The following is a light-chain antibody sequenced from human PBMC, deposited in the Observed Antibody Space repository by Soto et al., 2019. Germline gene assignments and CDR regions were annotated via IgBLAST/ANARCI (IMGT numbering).Light chain of an antibody. CDR3: QHYNSYSEA. J-gene: IGKJ1*01. CDR2: KAS. Sequence: DTQMTQSPSSLSASVGDTVTITCRASQSISSYLNWYQQKPGKAPKLLIYKASTLKSGVPSRFSGSGSGTEFTLTISSLQPDDVATYYCQHYNSYSEALGQGTKVDI. CDR1: QSISSY. V-gene: IGKV1-5*03.